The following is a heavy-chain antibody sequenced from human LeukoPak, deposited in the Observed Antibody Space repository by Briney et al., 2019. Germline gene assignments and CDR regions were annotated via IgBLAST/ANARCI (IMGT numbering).Heavy chain of an antibody. CDR1: GYTFADYY. CDR3: ARVTRLEDLDY. Sequence: ASVKVSCKASGYTFADYYIHWVRQAPGQGLEWMGWINPNSGGTNYAQKFQGRVTMTRDTSISTAYMELSRLRSDDTAVYYCARVTRLEDLDYWGQGTLVTVSS. V-gene: IGHV1-2*02. D-gene: IGHD1-1*01. J-gene: IGHJ4*02. CDR2: INPNSGGT.